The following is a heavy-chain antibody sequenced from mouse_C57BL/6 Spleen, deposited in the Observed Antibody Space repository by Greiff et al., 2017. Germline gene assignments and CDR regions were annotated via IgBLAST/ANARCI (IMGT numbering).Heavy chain of an antibody. V-gene: IGHV1-81*01. CDR1: GYTFTSYG. J-gene: IGHJ3*01. Sequence: VQLQQSGAELARPGASVKLSCKASGYTFTSYGISWVKQRTGQGLEWIGEIYPRSGHTYYNEKFKGKATLTADKSSSTAYMDLRSLTSEDSAVYFCARDEGDGYYVRFAYWGQGTLVTVSA. CDR3: ARDEGDGYYVRFAY. CDR2: IYPRSGHT. D-gene: IGHD2-3*01.